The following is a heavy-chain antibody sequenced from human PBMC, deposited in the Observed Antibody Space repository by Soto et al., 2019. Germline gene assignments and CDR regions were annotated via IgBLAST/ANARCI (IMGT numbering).Heavy chain of an antibody. Sequence: GASVKVSCKASGYTFTSYGISWVRQAPGQGLEWMGWISAYNGNTNYAQKLQGRVTMTTDTSTSTAYMGLRSLRSDDTAVYYCARIGTVGTGVLGYYYGMDVWGQGTTVTVSS. CDR3: ARIGTVGTGVLGYYYGMDV. J-gene: IGHJ6*02. CDR1: GYTFTSYG. CDR2: ISAYNGNT. V-gene: IGHV1-18*01. D-gene: IGHD2-21*02.